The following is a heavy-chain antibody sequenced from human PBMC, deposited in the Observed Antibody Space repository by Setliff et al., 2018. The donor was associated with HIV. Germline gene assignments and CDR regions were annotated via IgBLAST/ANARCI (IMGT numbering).Heavy chain of an antibody. CDR2: IYWNNDK. CDR1: GFSLNTPGLA. V-gene: IGHV2-5*01. J-gene: IGHJ4*02. CDR3: AHRPLSADDFDY. Sequence: SGPTLVHPTQPLTLSCTFSGFSLNTPGLAVGWIRQPPGQALEWLALIYWNNDKRYNPSLGSRLSIPKDTSKNLLVLVMTNMDAVDTATYYCAHRPLSADDFDYWGQGTQVTVSS.